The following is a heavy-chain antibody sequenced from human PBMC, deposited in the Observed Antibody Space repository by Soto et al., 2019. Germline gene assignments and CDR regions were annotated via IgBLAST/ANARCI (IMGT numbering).Heavy chain of an antibody. CDR1: GGSISSGDYY. Sequence: PSETLSLTFTVSGGSISSGDYYWSWIRQPPGKGLEWIGYIYYSGSTYYNPSLKSRVTISVDTSKNPFSLKLTSVTAPATAVYNGAGSVGDSGASLHYFDNWGQGTLDTVSS. J-gene: IGHJ4*02. V-gene: IGHV4-30-4*01. D-gene: IGHD2-15*01. CDR3: AGSVGDSGASLHYFDN. CDR2: IYYSGST.